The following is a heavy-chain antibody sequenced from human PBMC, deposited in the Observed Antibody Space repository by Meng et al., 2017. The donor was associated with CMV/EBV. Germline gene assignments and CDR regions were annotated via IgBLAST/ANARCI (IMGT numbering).Heavy chain of an antibody. CDR2: INHSGST. V-gene: IGHV4-34*01. D-gene: IGHD1-14*01. J-gene: IGHJ6*02. CDR1: GGSFSGYY. Sequence: SETLSLTCAVYGGSFSGYYWSWIRQPPGKGLEWIGEINHSGSTNYHPSLKSRVTISVDTSKNQFSLKLSSVTAADTAVHYRARAPPFYGMDVWGQGTTVTVSS. CDR3: ARAPPFYGMDV.